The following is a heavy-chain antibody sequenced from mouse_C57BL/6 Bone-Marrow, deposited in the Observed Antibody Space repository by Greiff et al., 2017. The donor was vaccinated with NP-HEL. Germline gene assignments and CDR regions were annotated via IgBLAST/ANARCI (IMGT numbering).Heavy chain of an antibody. CDR2: IYPGSGST. CDR1: GYTFTSYW. V-gene: IGHV1-55*01. D-gene: IGHD2-4*01. Sequence: QVQLKQPGAELVKPGASVKMSCKASGYTFTSYWITWVKQRPGQGLEWIGDIYPGSGSTNYNEKFKSKATLTVDTSSSTAYMQLSSLTSEDSAVYYCARGGPYDYGGYWDQGTTLTVSS. J-gene: IGHJ2*01. CDR3: ARGGPYDYGGY.